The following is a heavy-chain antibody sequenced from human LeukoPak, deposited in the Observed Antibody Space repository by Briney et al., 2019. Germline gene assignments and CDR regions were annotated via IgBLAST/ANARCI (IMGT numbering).Heavy chain of an antibody. CDR1: GFTFSSYS. D-gene: IGHD3-22*01. CDR3: ARAFYDSSGYRDDAFDI. Sequence: GGSLRLSCATSGFTFSSYSMNWVRQAPGKGLEWVSSISSSSSYIYYADSVKGRFTISRDNAQKSLYLQMNSLRAEDTAVYYCARAFYDSSGYRDDAFDIWGQGTMVTVSS. CDR2: ISSSSSYI. V-gene: IGHV3-21*01. J-gene: IGHJ3*02.